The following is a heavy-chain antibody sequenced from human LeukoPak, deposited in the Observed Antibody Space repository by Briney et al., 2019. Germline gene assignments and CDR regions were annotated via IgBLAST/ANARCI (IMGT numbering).Heavy chain of an antibody. V-gene: IGHV3-21*01. J-gene: IGHJ4*02. CDR2: ISSSSSYI. D-gene: IGHD3-22*01. CDR1: GFTFSSYS. Sequence: PGGSLRLSCAASGFTFSSYSMNWVRQAPGKGLEWVSSISSSSSYIYYADSVKGRFTISRDNAKNSLYLQMNSLRAEDTAVYYCARGPSEPLTMIVWSPSVGYYFDYWGQGTLVTVSS. CDR3: ARGPSEPLTMIVWSPSVGYYFDY.